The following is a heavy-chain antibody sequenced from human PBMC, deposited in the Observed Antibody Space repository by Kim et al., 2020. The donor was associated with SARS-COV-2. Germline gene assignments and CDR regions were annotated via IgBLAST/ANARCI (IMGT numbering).Heavy chain of an antibody. V-gene: IGHV4-59*01. D-gene: IGHD5-18*01. CDR2: IYYSGST. J-gene: IGHJ5*02. Sequence: SETLSLTCTVSGGSISSYYWSGIRQPPGKGLEWIGYIYYSGSTNYNPSLKSRVTISVDTSKNQFSLQLSSVTAADTAVYYCARDHGWIQANWFDPWGQGTLVTVSS. CDR3: ARDHGWIQANWFDP. CDR1: GGSISSYY.